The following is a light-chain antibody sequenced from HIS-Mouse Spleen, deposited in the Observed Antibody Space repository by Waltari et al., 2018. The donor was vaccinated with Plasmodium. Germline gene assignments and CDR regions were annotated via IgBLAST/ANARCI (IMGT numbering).Light chain of an antibody. CDR2: EDS. J-gene: IGLJ3*02. CDR3: YSTDSSGNHMV. CDR1: ELPKKY. V-gene: IGLV3-10*01. Sequence: SSELTQPPSVSVSPGQTARTTCTGDELPKKYASWYQQKSGQAPVLVIYEDSKRPSAIPERFSGSSSGTMATLTISGAQVEDEADYYCYSTDSSGNHMVFGGGTKLTVL.